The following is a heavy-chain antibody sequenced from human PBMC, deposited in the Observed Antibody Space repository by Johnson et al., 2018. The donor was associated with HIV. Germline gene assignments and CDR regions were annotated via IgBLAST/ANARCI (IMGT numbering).Heavy chain of an antibody. Sequence: QVQLVESGGGVVHPGGSLSLSCEASGFTFSSYWMSWVRQAPGTGLAWVTFIRFNGSHKYYADSVKGRFTISRDNSKNTLYLQMNSLRAEDTAVYYCARDPYGSGPYVAFDIWGQGTMVTVSS. D-gene: IGHD3-10*01. V-gene: IGHV3-30*02. CDR1: GFTFSSYW. CDR3: ARDPYGSGPYVAFDI. CDR2: IRFNGSHK. J-gene: IGHJ3*02.